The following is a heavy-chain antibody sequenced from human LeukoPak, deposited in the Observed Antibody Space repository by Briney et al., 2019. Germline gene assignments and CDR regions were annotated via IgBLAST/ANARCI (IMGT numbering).Heavy chain of an antibody. Sequence: GGSLRLSCAASGFTFSKVWMSWVRQAPGKGLEWVGRIKSNSDVETTDYAAPVKGRFTISRDDSKNTLYLQMNGLKTEDTAVYYCTTAGLAAAGTFDYWGQGTLVTVSS. V-gene: IGHV3-15*01. CDR1: GFTFSKVW. J-gene: IGHJ4*02. D-gene: IGHD6-13*01. CDR2: IKSNSDVETT. CDR3: TTAGLAAAGTFDY.